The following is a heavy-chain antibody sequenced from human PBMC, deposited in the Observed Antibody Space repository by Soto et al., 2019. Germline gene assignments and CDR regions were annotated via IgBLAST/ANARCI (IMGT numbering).Heavy chain of an antibody. CDR3: ARTSSSSWPRGYYFDY. CDR1: GYSISSSNW. V-gene: IGHV4-28*01. CDR2: IYYSGTT. D-gene: IGHD6-13*01. Sequence: PSETLSLTCAVSGYSISSSNWWGWIRQPPGKGLEWIGYIYYSGTTYYNPSLKSRVTISVDTSKNQFSLKLSSVTAADTAVYYCARTSSSSWPRGYYFDYWGQGTLVTVSS. J-gene: IGHJ4*02.